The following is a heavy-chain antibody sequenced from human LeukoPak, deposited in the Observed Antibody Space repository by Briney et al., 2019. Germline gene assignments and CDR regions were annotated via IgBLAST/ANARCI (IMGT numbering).Heavy chain of an antibody. V-gene: IGHV4-4*02. CDR2: MYLSGTT. D-gene: IGHD4-23*01. Sequence: PSETLSLTCTVSGDSINSLDLWSWVRQPPGKGLEWIGEMYLSGTTHSNPSVKSRVTISVDTSKNQFSLKLSSVTAADTALYYCAREMGVVTAHGIDVWGQGTTVTVSS. J-gene: IGHJ6*02. CDR3: AREMGVVTAHGIDV. CDR1: GDSINSLDL.